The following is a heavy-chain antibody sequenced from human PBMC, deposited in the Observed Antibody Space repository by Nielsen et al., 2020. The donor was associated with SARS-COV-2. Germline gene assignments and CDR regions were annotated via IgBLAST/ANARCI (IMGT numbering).Heavy chain of an antibody. J-gene: IGHJ4*02. D-gene: IGHD1-26*01. CDR2: IIPIFGTA. CDR3: AGEMGATILRGGSALKPSNEDYFDY. Sequence: SSVKVSCKASGGTFSSYAISWVRQAPGQGLEWMGGIIPIFGTANYAQKFQGRVTITADESTSTAYMELSSLRSEDTAVYYCAGEMGATILRGGSALKPSNEDYFDYWGQGTLVTVSS. V-gene: IGHV1-69*13. CDR1: GGTFSSYA.